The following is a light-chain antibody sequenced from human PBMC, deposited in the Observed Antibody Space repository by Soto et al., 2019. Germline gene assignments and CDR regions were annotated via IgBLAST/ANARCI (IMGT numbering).Light chain of an antibody. CDR3: SSYAGSITIYV. V-gene: IGLV2-8*01. CDR2: EVT. Sequence: QSVLTQPHSASGSHGQSVTISCTGTSSDVGAYTFVSWYQQLPGKAPKLMVYEVTKRPSGVPDRFSGSNSVNTASLTVSGLPDEAEANDYCSSYAGSITIYVFGTGTKVTV. J-gene: IGLJ1*01. CDR1: SSDVGAYTF.